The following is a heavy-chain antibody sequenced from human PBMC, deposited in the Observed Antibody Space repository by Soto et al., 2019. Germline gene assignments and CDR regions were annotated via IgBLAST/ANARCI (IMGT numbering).Heavy chain of an antibody. Sequence: GGSLRLSCAASGFTFSSYWMSWVRQAPGKGLEWVANIKQDGSEKYYVDSVKGRFTISRDNAKNSLYLQMNSLRAEDTAVYYCARDGVSTNGVFQPYYYSGMDVWGQGTTVTVSS. CDR2: IKQDGSEK. V-gene: IGHV3-7*03. D-gene: IGHD2-8*01. J-gene: IGHJ6*02. CDR1: GFTFSSYW. CDR3: ARDGVSTNGVFQPYYYSGMDV.